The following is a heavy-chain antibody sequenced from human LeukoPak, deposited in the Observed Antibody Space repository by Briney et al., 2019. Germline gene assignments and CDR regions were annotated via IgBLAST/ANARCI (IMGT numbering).Heavy chain of an antibody. V-gene: IGHV3-33*01. D-gene: IGHD6-13*01. CDR2: IWSDGSTK. CDR3: ARDTSSSWYYFDH. J-gene: IGHJ4*02. Sequence: GGSLTLSCAASRFTYRHYGMHWLPQAPGKGREGVAVIWSDGSTKYYAESVEGRFTISRDTSKNRLYLQLNSLRVEDTAVFYCARDTSSSWYYFDHWGQGTLVTVSS. CDR1: RFTYRHYG.